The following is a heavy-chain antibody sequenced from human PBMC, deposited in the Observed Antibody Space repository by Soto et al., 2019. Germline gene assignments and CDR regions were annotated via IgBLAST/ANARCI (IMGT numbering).Heavy chain of an antibody. V-gene: IGHV3-23*01. CDR3: AKSRGDSWTTYYFDY. D-gene: IGHD4-4*01. Sequence: EVQLLESEGGWVQPGGSLKLSCAASGFTFSSNSMSWVRQAPGKGLEWVSGISGRGGSTYYANSVKGRFTISRDNSENMLYLQIYSLRAEDTAVYFCAKSRGDSWTTYYFDYWGQGTLITVSS. CDR2: ISGRGGST. J-gene: IGHJ4*02. CDR1: GFTFSSNS.